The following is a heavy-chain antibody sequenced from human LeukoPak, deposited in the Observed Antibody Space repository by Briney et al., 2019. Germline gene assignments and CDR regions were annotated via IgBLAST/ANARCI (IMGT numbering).Heavy chain of an antibody. J-gene: IGHJ4*02. Sequence: GGSLRLSCAASGFTFSSYAMSWVRQAPGKGLEWVSGISGSGGDTYYADSVKGRFTISRDNSKNTLYLQMNSLRAEDTAVYYCAKDRSCTNNICHGDFDYWGQGTLVTVSS. V-gene: IGHV3-23*01. CDR1: GFTFSSYA. CDR2: ISGSGGDT. CDR3: AKDRSCTNNICHGDFDY. D-gene: IGHD2-8*01.